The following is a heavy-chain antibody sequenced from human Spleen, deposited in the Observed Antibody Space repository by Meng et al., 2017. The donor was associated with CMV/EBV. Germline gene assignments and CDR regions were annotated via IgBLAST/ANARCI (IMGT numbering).Heavy chain of an antibody. D-gene: IGHD3-16*01. CDR1: GFTFSFYW. CDR3: ASTSGQ. Sequence: GGSLRLSCAASGFTFSFYWMRRVRQAPGKGLEWVATIKQDGTEKYYADSVRGRFITSTDKAKSSLYLQMNSLRVEDSAVYYCASTSGQWGQGTLVTVSS. J-gene: IGHJ4*02. V-gene: IGHV3-7*01. CDR2: IKQDGTEK.